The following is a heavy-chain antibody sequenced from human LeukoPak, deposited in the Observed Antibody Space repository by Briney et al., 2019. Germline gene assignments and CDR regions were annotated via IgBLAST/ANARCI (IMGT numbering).Heavy chain of an antibody. V-gene: IGHV4-30-4*01. J-gene: IGHJ5*02. Sequence: SETLSLTCTVSGGSISSGDYYWSWIRQPPGKGLEWIGYIYYSGSTYYNSSLKSRVTISVDTSKNQFSLKLSSVTAADTAVYYCARAYYGSGRGMVSYWFDPWGQGTLVTVSS. D-gene: IGHD3-10*01. CDR2: IYYSGST. CDR3: ARAYYGSGRGMVSYWFDP. CDR1: GGSISSGDYY.